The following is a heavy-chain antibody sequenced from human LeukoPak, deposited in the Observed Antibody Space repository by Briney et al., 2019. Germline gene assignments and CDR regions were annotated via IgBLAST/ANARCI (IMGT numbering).Heavy chain of an antibody. CDR3: ARHGQRLALDV. CDR1: GGSIGTYY. CDR2: IHKNGNT. Sequence: SETLSLTCGVSGGSIGTYYWSWICQPPGKGLEWIAFIHKNGNTNYNPSLRSRVAMSLDTSNNRLSLNLNSVTAADTATYFCARHGQRLALDVWGRGTMVIVSS. D-gene: IGHD3-16*01. V-gene: IGHV4-59*08. J-gene: IGHJ3*01.